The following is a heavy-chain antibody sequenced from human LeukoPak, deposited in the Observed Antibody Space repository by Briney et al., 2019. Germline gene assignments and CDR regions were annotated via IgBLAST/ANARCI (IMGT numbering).Heavy chain of an antibody. V-gene: IGHV3-23*01. J-gene: IGHJ3*02. CDR1: GFTFSSYA. CDR3: ATVTTVTTVGAFDI. D-gene: IGHD4-17*01. CDR2: ISGSGGST. Sequence: GGSLRLSCAASGFTFSSYAMSWVRQAPGRGLEWVSAISGSGGSTYYADSVKGRFTISRDNSKNTLYLQMNSLRAEDTAVYYCATVTTVTTVGAFDIWGQGTMVTVSS.